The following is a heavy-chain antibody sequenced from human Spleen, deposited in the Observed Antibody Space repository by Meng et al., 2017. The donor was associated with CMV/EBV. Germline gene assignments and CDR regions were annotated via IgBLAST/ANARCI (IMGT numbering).Heavy chain of an antibody. Sequence: GSLRLCSAASGFTFSSYGMHWVRQAPGKGLEWVAFIRYDGNNKYYADSVKGRFTITRDNYKNTLYLQMNSLRAEDTAVYYWAKDRDGYTLNAFDIWGQGTMVTVSS. CDR1: GFTFSSYG. J-gene: IGHJ3*02. CDR3: AKDRDGYTLNAFDI. D-gene: IGHD5-24*01. V-gene: IGHV3-30*02. CDR2: IRYDGNNK.